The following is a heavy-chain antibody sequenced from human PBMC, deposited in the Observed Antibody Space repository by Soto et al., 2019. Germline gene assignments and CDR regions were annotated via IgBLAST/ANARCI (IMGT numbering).Heavy chain of an antibody. V-gene: IGHV1-3*01. CDR3: AGERGLLTGTVGY. Sequence: QVQLVQSGAEVKKPGASVKVSCKASGYTFTSYAMHWVRQAPGQRVEWMGWINAGNGNTKYPQKFQGRVTITRDTSASTAYMELGSLISDDTDVYCCAGERGLLTGTVGYWGQGTLVTVSS. D-gene: IGHD1-1*01. J-gene: IGHJ4*02. CDR2: INAGNGNT. CDR1: GYTFTSYA.